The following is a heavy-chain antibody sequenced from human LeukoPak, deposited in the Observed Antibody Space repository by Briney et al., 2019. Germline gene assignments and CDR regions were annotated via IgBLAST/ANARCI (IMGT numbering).Heavy chain of an antibody. Sequence: GGSLRLSCEVSGFTFSTEAMTWVRQAPGKGLEWVSAISGSGGSTYYADSVKGRFTISRDNSKNTLYLQMNSLRAEDTAVYYCAKVGITIAAAERFDYWGQGTLVTVSS. CDR3: AKVGITIAAAERFDY. D-gene: IGHD6-13*01. J-gene: IGHJ4*02. CDR2: ISGSGGST. CDR1: GFTFSTEA. V-gene: IGHV3-23*01.